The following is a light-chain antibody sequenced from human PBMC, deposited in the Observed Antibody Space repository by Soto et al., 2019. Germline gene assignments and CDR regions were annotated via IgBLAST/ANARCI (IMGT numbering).Light chain of an antibody. CDR2: DAS. V-gene: IGKV1-5*01. J-gene: IGKJ2*01. CDR1: QSISSW. CDR3: QQYNSYAQT. Sequence: DIQMTQSPSTLSASVGDRVTITCRASQSISSWLAWYQQKPGKAPKLLIYDASSLASGVPSRFSGSASGTEFTLTISSLQPYDFATYYCQQYNSYAQTVGQGTKIEIK.